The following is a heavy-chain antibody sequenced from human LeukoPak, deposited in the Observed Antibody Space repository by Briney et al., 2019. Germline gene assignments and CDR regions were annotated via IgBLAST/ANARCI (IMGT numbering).Heavy chain of an antibody. CDR1: GFTFDDYD. CDR2: INWNGGST. D-gene: IGHD2-2*01. Sequence: GGSLRLSCAASGFTFDDYDMSWVRQAPGKGLEWVSGINWNGGSTGYADSVKGRFTISRDNAKNSLYLQMNSLRAEDTALYYCARGEGYCSSTSCYFDYWGQGTLVTVSS. V-gene: IGHV3-20*04. J-gene: IGHJ4*02. CDR3: ARGEGYCSSTSCYFDY.